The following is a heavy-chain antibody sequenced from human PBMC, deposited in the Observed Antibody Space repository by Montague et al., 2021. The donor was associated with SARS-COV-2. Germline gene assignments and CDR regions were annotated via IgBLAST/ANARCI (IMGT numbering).Heavy chain of an antibody. CDR1: GGSISSYY. CDR3: AREVRYYYDSSGPGAFDI. Sequence: SETLSLTCTVSGGSISSYYWSWIRQPPGKGLEWIGNIYYSGSTNXXPSLKSRVTISVDTSKYQFSLKLSSVTAADTAVYYCAREVRYYYDSSGPGAFDIWGQGTMVIVSS. J-gene: IGHJ3*02. CDR2: IYYSGST. V-gene: IGHV4-59*01. D-gene: IGHD3-22*01.